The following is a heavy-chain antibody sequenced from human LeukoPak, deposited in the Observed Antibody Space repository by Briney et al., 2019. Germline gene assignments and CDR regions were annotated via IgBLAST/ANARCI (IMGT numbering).Heavy chain of an antibody. V-gene: IGHV4-31*02. CDR3: AKSGSYYGSTSG. Sequence: SQTLSLTCTVSGGSISSGGYYWSWIRQHPGKGLEWIGYSYYSGSTNYNPSLKSRVTISLDTSKNQLSLMLTSVTAADTAVYYCAKSGSYYGSTSGWGQGTLVTVSP. J-gene: IGHJ4*02. CDR2: SYYSGST. CDR1: GGSISSGGYY. D-gene: IGHD3-10*01.